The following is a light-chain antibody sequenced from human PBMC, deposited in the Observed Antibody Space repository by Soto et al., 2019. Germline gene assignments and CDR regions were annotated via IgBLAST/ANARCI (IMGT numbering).Light chain of an antibody. Sequence: EIVLTQSPCTLSLSPGERATLSCRASQSVSSSYLAWYQQKPGQAPRLLIYGASNRATGIPDRFSGSGSGTDFTLTISSLQPEDFATYYCQQLNSHPLTFGGGTKVDIK. CDR2: GAS. CDR1: QSVSSSY. V-gene: IGKV3-20*01. CDR3: QQLNSHPLT. J-gene: IGKJ4*01.